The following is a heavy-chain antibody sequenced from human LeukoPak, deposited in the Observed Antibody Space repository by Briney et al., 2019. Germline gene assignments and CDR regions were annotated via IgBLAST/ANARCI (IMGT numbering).Heavy chain of an antibody. CDR1: GGSISSSTYY. Sequence: SETLPLTCTVSGGSISSSTYYWGWIRQPPGKGLEWIGSIYYSGSTYYNPSLKSRVTISVDTSKNQFSLKLSSVTASDTAVYYCATQPSGDVVPIYTGYWYFDLWGRGTLVTVSS. CDR2: IYYSGST. J-gene: IGHJ2*01. CDR3: ATQPSGDVVPIYTGYWYFDL. V-gene: IGHV4-39*01. D-gene: IGHD5-12*01.